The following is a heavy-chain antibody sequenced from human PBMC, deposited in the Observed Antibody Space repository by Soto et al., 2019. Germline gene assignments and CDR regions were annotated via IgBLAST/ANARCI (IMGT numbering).Heavy chain of an antibody. CDR2: IIPIFGTA. CDR1: GGTFSSYA. D-gene: IGHD3-10*01. Sequence: GASVKVSCKASGGTFSSYAISWVRQAPGQGLEWMGGIIPIFGTANYAQKFQGRVTITADESTSTAYMELSSLRSEDTAVYYCARQYYGSGSYYNLAFLRHPIDYWGQGTLVTVS. CDR3: ARQYYGSGSYYNLAFLRHPIDY. V-gene: IGHV1-69*13. J-gene: IGHJ4*02.